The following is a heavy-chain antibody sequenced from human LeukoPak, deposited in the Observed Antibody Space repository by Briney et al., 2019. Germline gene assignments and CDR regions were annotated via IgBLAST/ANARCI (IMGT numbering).Heavy chain of an antibody. CDR2: IYYSGST. J-gene: IGHJ6*04. D-gene: IGHD3-10*01. V-gene: IGHV4-59*01. CDR1: GGSISSYY. CDR3: ARDPGPRITMVRGVITDYYYGMDV. Sequence: SETLSLTCTVSGGSISSYYWSWIRQPPGKGLEWIGYIYYSGSTNYNPSLKSRVTISVDTSKNQFSLKLSSVTAADTAVYYCARDPGPRITMVRGVITDYYYGMDVWGKGTRSPSPQ.